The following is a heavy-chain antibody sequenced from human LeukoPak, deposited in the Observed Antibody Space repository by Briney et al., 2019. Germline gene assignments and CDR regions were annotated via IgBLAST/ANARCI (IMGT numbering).Heavy chain of an antibody. CDR1: GYTCTGYY. Sequence: GASVKVSCKASGYTCTGYYMHWVRQAPGQGLEWMGRINPNSGGTNYAQKFQGRVTMTRDTSISTAYMELSRLRSDDTAVYYCARELDGYNFDGLYYWGQGTLVTVSS. D-gene: IGHD5-24*01. CDR2: INPNSGGT. V-gene: IGHV1-2*06. CDR3: ARELDGYNFDGLYY. J-gene: IGHJ4*02.